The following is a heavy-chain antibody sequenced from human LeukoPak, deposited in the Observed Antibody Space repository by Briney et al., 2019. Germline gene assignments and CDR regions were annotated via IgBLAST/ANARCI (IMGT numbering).Heavy chain of an antibody. J-gene: IGHJ4*02. V-gene: IGHV3-23*01. D-gene: IGHD5-12*01. CDR2: ISGDGSTT. Sequence: GGPLRLSCAASGFTFSAYAMTWVRQAPGKGLEWVSGISGDGSTTYYADSVKGRLPSSRDNSKKTLFLQMNSLRAEDTAVYYCAKFSGYELEGIKIDYWGQGTLVTVSS. CDR1: GFTFSAYA. CDR3: AKFSGYELEGIKIDY.